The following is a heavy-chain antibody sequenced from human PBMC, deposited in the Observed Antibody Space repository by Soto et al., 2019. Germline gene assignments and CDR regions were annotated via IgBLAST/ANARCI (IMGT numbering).Heavy chain of an antibody. CDR2: INSDGSSK. Sequence: PGGFLRLSCAASGFTFSSYAMHWVRQAPGKGLEWVAVINSDGSSKSYADSVRGRFTISRDNAKNTLYLQMNSLRAEDTAVYYCARVGGSYGSGTRRYYYYYYMDVWGKGTTVTVSS. D-gene: IGHD3-10*01. CDR1: GFTFSSYA. J-gene: IGHJ6*03. V-gene: IGHV3-74*01. CDR3: ARVGGSYGSGTRRYYYYYYMDV.